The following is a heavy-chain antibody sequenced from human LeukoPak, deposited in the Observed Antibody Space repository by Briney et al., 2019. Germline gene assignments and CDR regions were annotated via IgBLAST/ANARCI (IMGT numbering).Heavy chain of an antibody. D-gene: IGHD5-12*01. J-gene: IGHJ4*02. Sequence: EASVKVSCKASGYTFTSYDINWVRQATGQGLEWMGWMNPNSGNTGYAQKFQGRVTMTRNTSISTAYMELSSLRSEDTAVYYCARDDADSAYADGDYWGQGTLVTVSS. CDR2: MNPNSGNT. CDR3: ARDDADSAYADGDY. CDR1: GYTFTSYD. V-gene: IGHV1-8*01.